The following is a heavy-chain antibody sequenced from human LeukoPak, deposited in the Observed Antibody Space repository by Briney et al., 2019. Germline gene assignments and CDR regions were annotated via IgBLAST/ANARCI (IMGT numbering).Heavy chain of an antibody. J-gene: IGHJ3*02. D-gene: IGHD4-23*01. Sequence: GGSLRLSCAASGFTFSSYWMSWVRQAPGKGLEWVANIKQDGSEKDYVDSVKGRFTISRDNAKNSLYLQMNSLRAEDTAVYYCARVPYRRGVDYGGNGDAFDIWGQGTMVTVSS. CDR2: IKQDGSEK. CDR3: ARVPYRRGVDYGGNGDAFDI. V-gene: IGHV3-7*03. CDR1: GFTFSSYW.